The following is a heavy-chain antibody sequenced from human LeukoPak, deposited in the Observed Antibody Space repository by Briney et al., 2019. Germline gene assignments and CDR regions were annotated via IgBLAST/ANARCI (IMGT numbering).Heavy chain of an antibody. J-gene: IGHJ4*02. D-gene: IGHD2-2*01. CDR2: ISGSGSTT. CDR3: AKCMEPAARGSFDY. CDR1: GFTFNSYA. V-gene: IGHV3-23*01. Sequence: PRGSLRLSCAASGFTFNSYAMSWVRQAPGKGLEWVSAISGSGSTTYYADSVKGRFTISRGNSKNTLYLQVNSLRAEDTAVYYCAKCMEPAARGSFDYWGQGTLVTVSS.